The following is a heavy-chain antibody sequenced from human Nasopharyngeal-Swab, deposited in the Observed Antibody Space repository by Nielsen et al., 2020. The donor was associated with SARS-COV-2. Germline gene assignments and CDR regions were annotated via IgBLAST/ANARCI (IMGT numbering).Heavy chain of an antibody. CDR1: GGSISSYY. CDR3: ARDTGVEYYYGSGGYGMDV. CDR2: IYYSGST. V-gene: IGHV4-59*13. D-gene: IGHD3-10*01. Sequence: GSLRLSCTVSGGSISSYYWSWIRQPPGKGLEWIGYIYYSGSTNYNPSLKSRVTISVDTSKNQFSLKLSSVTAADTAVYYCARDTGVEYYYGSGGYGMDVWGQGTTATVSS. J-gene: IGHJ6*02.